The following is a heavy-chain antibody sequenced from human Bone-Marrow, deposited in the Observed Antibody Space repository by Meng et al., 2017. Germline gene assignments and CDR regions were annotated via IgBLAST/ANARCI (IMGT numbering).Heavy chain of an antibody. D-gene: IGHD1-14*01. CDR3: AAIEVTTKNYFDS. J-gene: IGHJ4*02. CDR1: GGSISSRSYY. V-gene: IGHV4-39*01. Sequence: QLQLQEPAPGLVKPSETLSLTCTYSGGSISSRSYYWGWIRQPPGKGLEWIGSIYYSGSTYYNPSLKSRVTISVDTSKNQFSLKLGSVSAADLCVYYCAAIEVTTKNYFDSWGQGTLVTVSS. CDR2: IYYSGST.